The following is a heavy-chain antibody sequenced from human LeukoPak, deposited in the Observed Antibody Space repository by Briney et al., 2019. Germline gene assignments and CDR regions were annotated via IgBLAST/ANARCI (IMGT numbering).Heavy chain of an antibody. CDR2: ISWNSGSI. D-gene: IGHD6-13*01. J-gene: IGHJ4*02. CDR1: GFTFDDYA. CDR3: AKGIAAAGTPFFDY. V-gene: IGHV3-9*03. Sequence: GRSLRLSCSASGFTFDDYAMHWVRQAPGKGLEWVSGISWNSGSIGYADSVKGRFTISRDNAKNSLYLQMNSLRAEDMALYYCAKGIAAAGTPFFDYWGQGTLVTVSS.